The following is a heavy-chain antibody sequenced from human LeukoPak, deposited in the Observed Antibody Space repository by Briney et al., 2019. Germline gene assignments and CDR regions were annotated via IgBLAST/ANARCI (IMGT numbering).Heavy chain of an antibody. V-gene: IGHV1-69*04. J-gene: IGHJ5*02. Sequence: ASVKVSCKASGYTFTSYTISWVRQAPGQGLEWMGRIIPILGIANYAQKFQGRVTITADKSTSTAYMELSSLRSEDTAVYYCARDWSYDFWSGYVDEWWFDPWGQGTLVTVSS. CDR2: IIPILGIA. D-gene: IGHD3-3*01. CDR1: GYTFTSYT. CDR3: ARDWSYDFWSGYVDEWWFDP.